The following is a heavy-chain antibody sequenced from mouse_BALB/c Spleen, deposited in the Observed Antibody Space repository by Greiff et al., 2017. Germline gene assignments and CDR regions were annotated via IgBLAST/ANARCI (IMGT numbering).Heavy chain of an antibody. V-gene: IGHV1-63*02. CDR1: GYTFTNNW. Sequence: QVQLQQPGAELVRPGTSVKISCKASGYTFTNNWLGWVKQRPGHGLEWIGDIYPGGGYTNYNEKFKGKATLTADTSSSTAYMQLSSLTSEDSAVYFCARGGYDGFDYWGQGTTLTVSS. CDR2: IYPGGGYT. CDR3: ARGGYDGFDY. D-gene: IGHD2-2*01. J-gene: IGHJ2*01.